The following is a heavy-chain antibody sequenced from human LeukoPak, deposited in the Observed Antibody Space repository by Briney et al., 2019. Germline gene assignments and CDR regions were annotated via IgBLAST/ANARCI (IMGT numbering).Heavy chain of an antibody. Sequence: PGGSLRLSCAASGFTFSSYWMSWVRQAPGKGLVWVSRIKSDGFSTSYADSVKGRFTISRDNAKNMLYLQMNSLRAEDTAVYYCVRDRYYGMDVWGQGTTVTVSS. CDR3: VRDRYYGMDV. V-gene: IGHV3-74*01. CDR2: IKSDGFST. CDR1: GFTFSSYW. J-gene: IGHJ6*02.